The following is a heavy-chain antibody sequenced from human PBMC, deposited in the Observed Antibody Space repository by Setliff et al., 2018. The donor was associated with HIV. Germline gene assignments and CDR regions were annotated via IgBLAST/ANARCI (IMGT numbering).Heavy chain of an antibody. CDR3: ATDPGSLIWFGGSKVNV. J-gene: IGHJ6*02. CDR1: GYTVAEFS. Sequence: ASVKVSCKVYGYTVAEFSMHWVRQAPGKGLEWVAGFDPEDGVTFYAQNFQGRVTMTEDTSTDTAYMELSSLRSEDTAVYYCATDPGSLIWFGGSKVNVWGQGTTVTV. D-gene: IGHD3-10*01. CDR2: FDPEDGVT. V-gene: IGHV1-24*01.